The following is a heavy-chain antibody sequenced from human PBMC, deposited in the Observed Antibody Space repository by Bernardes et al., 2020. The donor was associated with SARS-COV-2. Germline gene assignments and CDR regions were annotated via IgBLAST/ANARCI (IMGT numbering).Heavy chain of an antibody. CDR1: GGSISSPNW. Sequence: SETLSLTCTVSGGSISSPNWWSWVRQPPGKGLEWIGEIFHIGNTKYNPSLEGRVTISLDKSKNQFSLKLKSLTAADTAVYYCAREEAIFGLDPLPYYFDYWGQGALVTVSS. J-gene: IGHJ4*02. D-gene: IGHD3-3*01. V-gene: IGHV4-4*02. CDR3: AREEAIFGLDPLPYYFDY. CDR2: IFHIGNT.